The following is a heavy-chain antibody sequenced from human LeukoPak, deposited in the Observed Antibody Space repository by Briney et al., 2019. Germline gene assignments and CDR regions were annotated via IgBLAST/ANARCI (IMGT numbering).Heavy chain of an antibody. Sequence: GGSLRLSSAASGFTFSDYVMHWVRQATGKGLEWVSAIGTAGDTYYTGSVKGRFTISRENAKNSLYLQTNSLRAGDTVVYYCVRVAKERVGGVHYFDYWGQGTPVTVSS. CDR2: IGTAGDT. D-gene: IGHD1-1*01. V-gene: IGHV3-13*01. CDR3: VRVAKERVGGVHYFDY. CDR1: GFTFSDYV. J-gene: IGHJ4*02.